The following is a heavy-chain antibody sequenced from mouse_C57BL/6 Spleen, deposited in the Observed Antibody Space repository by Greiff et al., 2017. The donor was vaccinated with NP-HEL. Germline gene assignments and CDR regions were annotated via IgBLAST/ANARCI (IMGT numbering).Heavy chain of an antibody. Sequence: QVQLQQSGAELVMPGASVKLSCKASGYTFTSYWMHWVKQRPGQGLEWIGEIDPSDSYTNYNQKFKGKSTLTVDKSSSTAYMQLSSLTSEDSAVYYCARVLYGSSAYWGQGTLVTVSA. V-gene: IGHV1-69*01. CDR2: IDPSDSYT. D-gene: IGHD1-1*01. J-gene: IGHJ3*01. CDR3: ARVLYGSSAY. CDR1: GYTFTSYW.